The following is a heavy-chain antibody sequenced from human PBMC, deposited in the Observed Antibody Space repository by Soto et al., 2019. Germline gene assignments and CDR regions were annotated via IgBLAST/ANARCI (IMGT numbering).Heavy chain of an antibody. Sequence: SETLSLTCTVSGGSISNYYWSWIRQPPGKGLEWIGCIFYSGSTNYSPSLRSRVTISVDTSKNQFSLELSSVTAADTAVYYCARDGKVSVSATYWFYPWGQGTLVT. CDR1: GGSISNYY. D-gene: IGHD1-26*01. CDR3: ARDGKVSVSATYWFYP. V-gene: IGHV4-59*01. CDR2: IFYSGST. J-gene: IGHJ5*02.